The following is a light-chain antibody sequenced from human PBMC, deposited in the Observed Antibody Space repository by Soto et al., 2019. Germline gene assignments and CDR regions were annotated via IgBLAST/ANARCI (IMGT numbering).Light chain of an antibody. J-gene: IGKJ1*01. CDR1: QSVSNNY. CDR2: GAS. CDR3: QQYGSSGT. V-gene: IGKV3-20*01. Sequence: WASQSVSNNYLAWYQQKPGQAPRLLIYGASNRATGIPDRFSGSGSGTDFTLTISRLEPEDFAVYYCQQYGSSGTFGQGTKVDIK.